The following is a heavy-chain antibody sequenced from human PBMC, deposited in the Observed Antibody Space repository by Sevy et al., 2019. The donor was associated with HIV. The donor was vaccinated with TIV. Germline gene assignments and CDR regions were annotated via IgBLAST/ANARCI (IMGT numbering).Heavy chain of an antibody. CDR3: ARGGTWIQLWSQFDY. CDR2: ISSSSSTI. CDR1: GFNFSSYS. J-gene: IGHJ4*02. V-gene: IGHV3-48*02. D-gene: IGHD5-18*01. Sequence: GGSLRLSCAASGFNFSSYSMNWVSQAPGKGLEWVSYISSSSSTIYYADSVKGRFTISRDNAKNSLYLQMNSLRDEDTAVYYCARGGTWIQLWSQFDYWGQGTLVTVSS.